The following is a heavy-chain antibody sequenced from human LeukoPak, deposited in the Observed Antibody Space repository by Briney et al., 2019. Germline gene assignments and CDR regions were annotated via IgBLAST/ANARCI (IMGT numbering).Heavy chain of an antibody. Sequence: GGSLRLSCAASGFTFSSYAMSWVRQAPGKGLEWVSVIYSGGSTYYADSVKGRFTISRDNSKNTLYLQMNSLRAEDTAVHYCSTGPRGQIGAFDIWGQGTVVTVSS. V-gene: IGHV3-66*01. CDR3: STGPRGQIGAFDI. D-gene: IGHD2/OR15-2a*01. CDR2: IYSGGST. J-gene: IGHJ3*02. CDR1: GFTFSSYA.